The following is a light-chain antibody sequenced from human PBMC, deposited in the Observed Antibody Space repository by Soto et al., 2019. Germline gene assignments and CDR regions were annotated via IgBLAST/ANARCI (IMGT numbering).Light chain of an antibody. CDR3: SSYTGSSIYV. Sequence: LTQPASVSGSPGQSITISCTGTSSDVGGYKYVSWYQQHPGKAPKLLIYEVSNRPSGVSNRFSGSKSGNTASLTISGLQAEDEADYYCSSYTGSSIYVFGTGTKVTVL. J-gene: IGLJ1*01. CDR2: EVS. V-gene: IGLV2-14*01. CDR1: SSDVGGYKY.